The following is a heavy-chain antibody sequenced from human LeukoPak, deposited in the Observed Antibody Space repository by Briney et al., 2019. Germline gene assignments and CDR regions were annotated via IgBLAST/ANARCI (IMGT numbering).Heavy chain of an antibody. V-gene: IGHV4-34*01. J-gene: IGHJ4*02. Sequence: SETLSLTCAVYGGSFSGYYWSWIRQPPGKGLEWIGEINHSGSTNYNPSLKSRVTISVDTSKNQFSLKLSSVTAADTAVYYCARDSSGRAIDYWGQRTLVTVSS. CDR2: INHSGST. CDR1: GGSFSGYY. D-gene: IGHD3-22*01. CDR3: ARDSSGRAIDY.